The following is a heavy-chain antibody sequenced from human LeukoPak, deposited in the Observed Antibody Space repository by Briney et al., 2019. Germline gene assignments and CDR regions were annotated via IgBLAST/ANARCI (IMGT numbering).Heavy chain of an antibody. Sequence: GGSLRLSCAASGFTFSSYAMSWVRQAPGKGLEWVSAISGSGGSTYYADSVKGRFTISRHNSKNTLYLLMNGLRAEDTAVYYCAKLTYYYDSSGSGYYFDYWGQGTLVTVSS. J-gene: IGHJ4*02. CDR1: GFTFSSYA. D-gene: IGHD3-22*01. V-gene: IGHV3-23*01. CDR2: ISGSGGST. CDR3: AKLTYYYDSSGSGYYFDY.